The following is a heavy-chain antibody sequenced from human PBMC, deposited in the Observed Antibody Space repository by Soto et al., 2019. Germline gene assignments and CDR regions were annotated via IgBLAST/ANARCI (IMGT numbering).Heavy chain of an antibody. CDR1: GGSISSGGYY. D-gene: IGHD3-22*01. CDR2: IYYSGST. J-gene: IGHJ6*02. V-gene: IGHV4-31*08. CDR3: YGERYYDSSGYWGSDYYYYGMDV. Sequence: ASETLSLTCTVSGGSISSGGYYWSWIRHHPGRGLEWMGYIYYSGSTYYNPSLKSRVTISVDTSKNQFSLKLSSVTAADTAVYYCYGERYYDSSGYWGSDYYYYGMDVWGQGTTVTVSS.